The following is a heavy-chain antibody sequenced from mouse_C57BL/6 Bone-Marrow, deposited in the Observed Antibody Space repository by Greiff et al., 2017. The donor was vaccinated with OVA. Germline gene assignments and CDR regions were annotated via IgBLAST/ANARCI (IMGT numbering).Heavy chain of an antibody. D-gene: IGHD1-1*01. CDR1: GYTFTSYW. V-gene: IGHV1-5*01. CDR2: IYPGNSDT. CDR3: TRFDYYGNWYFDV. J-gene: IGHJ1*03. Sequence: EVQLVESGTVLARPGASVKMSCKTSGYTFTSYWMHWVKQRPGQGLEWIGAIYPGNSDTSYNQKLKGKAKLTAVTSASTAYMELSSLTNEDSAVYYCTRFDYYGNWYFDVWGTGTTVTVSS.